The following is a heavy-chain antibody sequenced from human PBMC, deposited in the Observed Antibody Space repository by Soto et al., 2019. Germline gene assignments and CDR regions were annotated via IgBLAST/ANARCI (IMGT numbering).Heavy chain of an antibody. V-gene: IGHV3-74*01. D-gene: IGHD3-10*01. CDR1: GFTFSNYW. J-gene: IGHJ6*02. CDR3: ARAVRSGSYPYYYYAMDV. CDR2: INSDGSST. Sequence: EVQLVESGGALVQPGGSLRLSCVASGFTFSNYWILWVRQAPGKGLVWVSRINSDGSSTSYADSVKGRFTISRDNAKNTXXLQMNSLRVEDTALYYCARAVRSGSYPYYYYAMDVWGQGTTVTVSS.